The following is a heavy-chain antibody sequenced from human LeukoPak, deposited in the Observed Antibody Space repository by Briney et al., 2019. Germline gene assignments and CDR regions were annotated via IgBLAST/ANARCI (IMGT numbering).Heavy chain of an antibody. CDR2: LFSDRRT. J-gene: IGHJ1*01. CDR1: GFIVSTNY. D-gene: IGHD4-17*01. CDR3: AKDDVIGASYDYGDYIPLPH. V-gene: IGHV3-66*02. Sequence: GGSLRLSCAASGFIVSTNYMTWVRRAPGKGLQWVAILFSDRRTFYADTVKGRFTVSRDNSKNTLYLQMNSLRPEDTAVYYCAKDDVIGASYDYGDYIPLPHWGQGTLVTVSS.